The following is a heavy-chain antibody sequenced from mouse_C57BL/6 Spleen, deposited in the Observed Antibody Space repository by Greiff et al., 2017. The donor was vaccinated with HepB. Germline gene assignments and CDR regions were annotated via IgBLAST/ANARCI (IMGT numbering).Heavy chain of an antibody. V-gene: IGHV1-69*01. CDR2: IDPSDSYT. CDR3: VLKDY. Sequence: QVQLKESGAELVMPGASVKLSCKASGYTFTSYWMHWVKQRPGQGLEWIGEIDPSDSYTNYNQKFKGKSTLTVDKSSSTAYMQLSSLTSEDSAVYYCVLKDYWGQGTSVTVSS. D-gene: IGHD1-3*01. CDR1: GYTFTSYW. J-gene: IGHJ4*01.